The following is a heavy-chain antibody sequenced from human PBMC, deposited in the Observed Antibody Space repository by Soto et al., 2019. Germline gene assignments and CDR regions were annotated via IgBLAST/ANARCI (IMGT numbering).Heavy chain of an antibody. Sequence: SETLSLTCSVSGGSISGSYWSWIRQSPGKGLEWLGYVYYTGSTNYSPSLRSRVSISVDTSKNEFSLRLSSVTAADTAVYFCARSVAVPGAHIDYWGQGTQVTVS. CDR2: VYYTGST. CDR3: ARSVAVPGAHIDY. J-gene: IGHJ4*02. CDR1: GGSISGSY. D-gene: IGHD6-19*01. V-gene: IGHV4-59*01.